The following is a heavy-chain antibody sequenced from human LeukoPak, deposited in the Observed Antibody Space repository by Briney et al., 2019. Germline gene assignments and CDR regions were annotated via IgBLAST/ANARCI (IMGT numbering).Heavy chain of an antibody. D-gene: IGHD3-10*01. CDR1: GFTFSSYT. Sequence: GGSLRLSCAASGFTFSSYTMNWVRQAPGKGLEWVSSISTSSIYIYYADSVKGRFTISRDNAKNSLYLQMNSLRAEDTAVYYCARHVSTTRGVMILRRISWFDPWGQGTLVTVSS. V-gene: IGHV3-21*04. J-gene: IGHJ5*02. CDR2: ISTSSIYI. CDR3: ARHVSTTRGVMILRRISWFDP.